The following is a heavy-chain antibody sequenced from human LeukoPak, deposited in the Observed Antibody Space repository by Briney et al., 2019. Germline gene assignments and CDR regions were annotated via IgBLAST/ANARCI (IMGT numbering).Heavy chain of an antibody. V-gene: IGHV4-38-2*02. CDR1: GYSISSGYY. CDR2: IYHSGGT. Sequence: SETLSLTCTVSGYSISSGYYWGWIRQPPGKGLEWIGSIYHSGGTYYNPSLKSRVTISVDTSKNQFSLKLSSVTAADTAVYYCARDGIDYYDKFAFDIWGQGTMVTVSS. D-gene: IGHD3-22*01. CDR3: ARDGIDYYDKFAFDI. J-gene: IGHJ3*02.